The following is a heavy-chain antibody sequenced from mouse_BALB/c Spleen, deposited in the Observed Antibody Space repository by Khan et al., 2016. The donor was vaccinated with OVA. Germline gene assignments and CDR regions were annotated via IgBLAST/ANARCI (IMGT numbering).Heavy chain of an antibody. J-gene: IGHJ3*01. V-gene: IGHV9-3*02. CDR1: GYTFTNYG. D-gene: IGHD2-14*01. CDR2: INTNTGEP. Sequence: QIQLVQSGPELKKPGETVKISCKASGYTFTNYGMNWVKQAPGKGLKWMGWINTNTGEPTYAEELKERFAFSLDTSASTAYLQINNLKNEDTATDFCARGYYRYGSWFAYWGQGTLVTVSA. CDR3: ARGYYRYGSWFAY.